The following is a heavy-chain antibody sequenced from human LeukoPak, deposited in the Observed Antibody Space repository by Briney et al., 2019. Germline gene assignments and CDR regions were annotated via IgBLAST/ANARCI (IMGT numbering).Heavy chain of an antibody. CDR1: GYTFSIYG. CDR2: ISADNGNT. J-gene: IGHJ4*02. V-gene: IGHV1-18*01. D-gene: IGHD4-17*01. Sequence: GASVEVSCKASGYTFSIYGITWVRQAPGQGLEWMGFISADNGNTNYAQKFQGRVTMTTDTSTSTAYMELRSPRADDTAVYYCARCGATVTMFFDYWGQGTLVTVSS. CDR3: ARCGATVTMFFDY.